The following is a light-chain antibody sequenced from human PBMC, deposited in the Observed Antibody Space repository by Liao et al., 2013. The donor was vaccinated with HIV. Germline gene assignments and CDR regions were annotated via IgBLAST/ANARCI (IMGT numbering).Light chain of an antibody. Sequence: SYVLTQPPSVSVAPGKTARITCGGNNIGSKSVHWYQQKPGQAPVLVIYYDSDRPSGIPERISGSNSGNTATLTISGTQAMDEADYFCQAWDRRTAGVFGGGTKLTVL. CDR3: QAWDRRTAGV. J-gene: IGLJ3*02. V-gene: IGLV3-21*01. CDR2: YDS. CDR1: NIGSKS.